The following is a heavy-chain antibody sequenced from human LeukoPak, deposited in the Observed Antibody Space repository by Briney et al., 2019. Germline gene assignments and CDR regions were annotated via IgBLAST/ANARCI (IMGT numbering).Heavy chain of an antibody. Sequence: GGSLRLSCAASGFSFSSYGMHWVRQAPGKGLEWVAFIRYDGSDKSYADSVKGRFTISRDNFENTLYPQMNSLRGEDTAVYYCAKDGVGTSGWRTWGQGTLVTVSS. J-gene: IGHJ4*02. CDR1: GFSFSSYG. CDR3: AKDGVGTSGWRT. D-gene: IGHD6-19*01. V-gene: IGHV3-30*02. CDR2: IRYDGSDK.